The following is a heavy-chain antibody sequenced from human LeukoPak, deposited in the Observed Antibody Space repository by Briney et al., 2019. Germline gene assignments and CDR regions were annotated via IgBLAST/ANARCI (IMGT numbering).Heavy chain of an antibody. CDR3: AKPLYSSSWSFDY. D-gene: IGHD6-13*01. CDR2: IYSGGST. CDR1: GFTVSSNY. J-gene: IGHJ4*02. V-gene: IGHV3-53*01. Sequence: PGGSLRLSCAASGFTVSSNYMSWVRQAPGKGLEWVSVIYSGGSTYYADSVKGRFTISRDNSKNTLYLQMNSLRAEDTAVYYCAKPLYSSSWSFDYWGQGTLVTVSS.